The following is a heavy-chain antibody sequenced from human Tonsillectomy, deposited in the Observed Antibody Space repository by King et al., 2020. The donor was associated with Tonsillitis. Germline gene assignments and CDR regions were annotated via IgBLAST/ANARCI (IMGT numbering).Heavy chain of an antibody. CDR2: IYTSGST. J-gene: IGHJ4*02. CDR3: AREGSGSRPFDY. V-gene: IGHV4-4*07. D-gene: IGHD3-10*01. CDR1: GGSISSYY. Sequence: QLQESGPGLVKPSETLSLTCTVSGGSISSYYWRLIRQPAGKGLEWMGRIYTSGSTNYNPSLTSRVTMSVETSKNQVSLKLSSVTAADTAVYYCAREGSGSRPFDYWGQGTLVTVSS.